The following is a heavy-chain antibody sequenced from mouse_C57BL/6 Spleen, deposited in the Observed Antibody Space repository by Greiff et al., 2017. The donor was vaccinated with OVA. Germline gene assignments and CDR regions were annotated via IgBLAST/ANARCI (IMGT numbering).Heavy chain of an antibody. CDR3: AREGDHDGY. V-gene: IGHV1-69*01. CDR2: IDPSDSYT. J-gene: IGHJ2*01. Sequence: QVQLQQPGAELVMPGASVKLSCKASGYTFTSYWMHWVKQRPGQGLEWIGEIDPSDSYTNYNQKFKGKSTLTVDKSSSTAYMQLSSLTAEDSAVYYCAREGDHDGYWGQGTTLTVSA. D-gene: IGHD2-4*01. CDR1: GYTFTSYW.